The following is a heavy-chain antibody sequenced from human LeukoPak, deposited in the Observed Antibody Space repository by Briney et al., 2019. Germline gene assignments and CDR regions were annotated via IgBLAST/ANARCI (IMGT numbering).Heavy chain of an antibody. Sequence: GGSLTLSCSASGLTFSVSAIHWVRQASGKGLEWVGRIKTKADNYATAYAASVEGRFTISRDDSTNTAYLQMNSLKTEDTAVYYCTHPAYYYNVDVWGKGTTVTVSS. CDR3: THPAYYYNVDV. CDR1: GLTFSVSA. V-gene: IGHV3-73*01. J-gene: IGHJ6*04. D-gene: IGHD6-25*01. CDR2: IKTKADNYAT.